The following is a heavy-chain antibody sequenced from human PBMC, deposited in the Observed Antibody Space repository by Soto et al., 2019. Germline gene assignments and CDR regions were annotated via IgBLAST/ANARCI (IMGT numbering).Heavy chain of an antibody. D-gene: IGHD3-9*01. V-gene: IGHV3-11*01. Sequence: QVQLVESGGGLVKPGGSLRLSCAASGFTFSDYYMSWIRQAPGKGLEWVSYISSSGSTIYYADTVKGRFTISRDNAKNSLYLQMNSLRAEDTAVYYCARVLKLRYFDWLGDAFDIWGQGTMVTVSS. CDR2: ISSSGSTI. CDR1: GFTFSDYY. CDR3: ARVLKLRYFDWLGDAFDI. J-gene: IGHJ3*02.